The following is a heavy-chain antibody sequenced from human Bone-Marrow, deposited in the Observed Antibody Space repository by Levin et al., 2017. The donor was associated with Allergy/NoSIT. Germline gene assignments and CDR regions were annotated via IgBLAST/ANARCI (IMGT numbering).Heavy chain of an antibody. J-gene: IGHJ4*02. CDR3: ATDHPSVG. Sequence: GESLKISCAASGFTFSITWMTWVRQAPGKGLEWVGRSKSKTDGGAIDYAAPVKGRFTISRHDSENTLYLQMTSLKTEDTAVYYCATDHPSVGWGQGTLVTVSS. V-gene: IGHV3-15*01. CDR1: GFTFSITW. CDR2: SKSKTDGGAI.